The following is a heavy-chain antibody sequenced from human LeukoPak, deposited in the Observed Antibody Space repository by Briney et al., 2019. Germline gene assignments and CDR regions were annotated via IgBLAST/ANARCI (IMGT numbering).Heavy chain of an antibody. CDR3: AKDHYYDSSGFLDY. CDR2: ITSDGSYV. V-gene: IGHV3-21*04. CDR1: GFTFSSYN. J-gene: IGHJ4*02. Sequence: GGSLRLSCAASGFTFSSYNMNWVRQAPGKGLEWVSSITSDGSYVFYADSVKGRFTISRDNAKNSLYLQMNSLRAEDMALYYCAKDHYYDSSGFLDYWGQGTLVTVSS. D-gene: IGHD3-22*01.